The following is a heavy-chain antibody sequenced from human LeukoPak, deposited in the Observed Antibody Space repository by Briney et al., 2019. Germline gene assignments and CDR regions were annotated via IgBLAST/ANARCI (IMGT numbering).Heavy chain of an antibody. CDR1: GFTFSSYS. Sequence: PGGSLRLSCAASGFTFSSYSMNWVRQAPGKGLEWVSSISSSSSYIYYADSVKGRFTISRDNSKNTLYLQMNSLRAEDTAVYYCARLVRGMMTTVTTTPVPYFDYWGQGTLVTVSS. CDR2: ISSSSSYI. CDR3: ARLVRGMMTTVTTTPVPYFDY. V-gene: IGHV3-21*01. J-gene: IGHJ4*02. D-gene: IGHD4-17*01.